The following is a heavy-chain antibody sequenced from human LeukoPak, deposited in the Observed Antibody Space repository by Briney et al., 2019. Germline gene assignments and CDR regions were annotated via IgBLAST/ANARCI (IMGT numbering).Heavy chain of an antibody. Sequence: GGSLRLSCAASGFTLNTYAIHWVRQAPGQGLAWVAFITHDGSNENYADSVQGRFTISRDISKNTLYLQMNSLRPEDTAVYYCVADFNFGEAPAYWGRGTLVTVSS. J-gene: IGHJ4*02. CDR3: VADFNFGEAPAY. V-gene: IGHV3-30-3*01. CDR2: ITHDGSNE. D-gene: IGHD3-3*01. CDR1: GFTLNTYA.